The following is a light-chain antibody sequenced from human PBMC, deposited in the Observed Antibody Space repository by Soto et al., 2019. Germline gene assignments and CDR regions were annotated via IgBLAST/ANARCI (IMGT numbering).Light chain of an antibody. V-gene: IGLV2-14*01. CDR3: NSYTSTSSWV. CDR1: SSDVGGYNY. J-gene: IGLJ3*02. CDR2: EVT. Sequence: QSALTQPASVSGSPGQSITISCTGTSSDVGGYNYVSWYQQHPGKAPKLIIYEVTNRPSGVSNRFSGSKSGNTAPLTISGRQAEDEADYYCNSYTSTSSWVFGGGTKLTVL.